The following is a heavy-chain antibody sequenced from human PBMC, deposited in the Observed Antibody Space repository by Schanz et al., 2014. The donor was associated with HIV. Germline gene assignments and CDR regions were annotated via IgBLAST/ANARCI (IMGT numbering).Heavy chain of an antibody. Sequence: EVQLVESGGGSVQPGRSLRLSCEASGFTFVDCAMHWVRQVPEKGLEWVSGISWSGKNRGYADSVRGRFTISRDNAKNSLYLQMNSLRTGDTAMYYCVKGWSHDRDDFDYWGQGTPVTVSS. D-gene: IGHD2-15*01. CDR2: ISWSGKNR. J-gene: IGHJ4*02. CDR3: VKGWSHDRDDFDY. CDR1: GFTFVDCA. V-gene: IGHV3-9*01.